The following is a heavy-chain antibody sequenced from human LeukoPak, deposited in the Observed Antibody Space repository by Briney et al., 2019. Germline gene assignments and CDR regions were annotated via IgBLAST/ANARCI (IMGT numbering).Heavy chain of an antibody. V-gene: IGHV3-33*01. D-gene: IGHD6-13*01. CDR2: IWYDGSNK. J-gene: IGHJ4*02. CDR1: GFTFSSYG. Sequence: GGSLRLSCAASGFTFSSYGMHWVRQAPGKGLEWVAVIWYDGSNKYYADSVKGRFTISRDNSKNTLYLQMNSLRAEDTAVYYCARDRRQLVPFDYWGQGTLVTVSS. CDR3: ARDRRQLVPFDY.